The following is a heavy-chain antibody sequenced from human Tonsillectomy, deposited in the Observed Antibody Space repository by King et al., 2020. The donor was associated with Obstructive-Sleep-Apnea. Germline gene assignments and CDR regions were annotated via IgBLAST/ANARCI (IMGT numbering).Heavy chain of an antibody. CDR3: ATITMVRGVIITGAFDI. CDR1: GFTFDDYA. V-gene: IGHV3-9*01. J-gene: IGHJ3*02. CDR2: IRWNSGSI. Sequence: VQLVESGGGLVQPGRSLRLSCAASGFTFDDYAMHLVLQAPGKGLEWVSGIRWNSGSICYADSVKGRFTITRDNSKNSLYLQMNSLRAEDTALYYCATITMVRGVIITGAFDIWGQGTMVTVSS. D-gene: IGHD3-10*01.